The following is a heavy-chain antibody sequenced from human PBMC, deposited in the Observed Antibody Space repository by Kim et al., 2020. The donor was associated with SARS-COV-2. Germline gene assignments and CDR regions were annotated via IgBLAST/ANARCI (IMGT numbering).Heavy chain of an antibody. V-gene: IGHV3-21*01. J-gene: IGHJ4*02. D-gene: IGHD2-2*01. CDR2: I. Sequence: ISQRESVKAQLPTTRDTDKNSLYMQMNSLRAEDTAVYYCARGPSWRYFDSWGQGTLVTVSS. CDR3: ARGPSWRYFDS.